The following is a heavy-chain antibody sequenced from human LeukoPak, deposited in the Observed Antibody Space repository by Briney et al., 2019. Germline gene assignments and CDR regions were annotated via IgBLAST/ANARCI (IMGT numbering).Heavy chain of an antibody. V-gene: IGHV3-30*02. CDR2: IRYDGSNK. CDR1: GFTFSSYG. CDR3: ARDPTTFDILTGYYISYFDY. J-gene: IGHJ4*02. Sequence: GGSLRLSCAASGFTFSSYGMHWVRQAPGKGLEWVAFIRYDGSNKYYADSVKGRFTISRDNSKNTLYLQMNSLRAEDTAVYYCARDPTTFDILTGYYISYFDYWGQGTLVTVSS. D-gene: IGHD3-9*01.